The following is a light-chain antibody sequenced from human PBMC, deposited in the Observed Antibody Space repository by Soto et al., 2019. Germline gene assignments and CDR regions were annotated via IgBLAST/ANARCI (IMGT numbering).Light chain of an antibody. CDR3: QQYGSSPPIT. Sequence: EIVLTQSPGTLSLSPGERATLSCRASQSVSSSYLAWYQQKPGQAPRLLIYGAXXRXTGXPDRFSGSGSGTHFTLTISRLEPEDFAVYYCQQYGSSPPITFGQGTRREIK. V-gene: IGKV3-20*01. CDR2: GAX. J-gene: IGKJ5*01. CDR1: QSVSSSY.